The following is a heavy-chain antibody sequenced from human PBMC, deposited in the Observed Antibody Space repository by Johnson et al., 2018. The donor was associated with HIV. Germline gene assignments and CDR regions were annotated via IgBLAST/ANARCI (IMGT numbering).Heavy chain of an antibody. J-gene: IGHJ3*02. V-gene: IGHV3-66*02. CDR2: IYSGGST. D-gene: IGHD3-22*01. CDR1: GFTVSSNY. CDR3: ARDDDYYDSSGPGAFDI. Sequence: VQLVESGGGLVQPGGSLRLSCAASGFTVSSNYMSWVRQAPGKGLEWVSVIYSGGSTYYADSVKGRFTISRDNSKNTLYLQMNSLRAEDTAVYYCARDDDYYDSSGPGAFDILGQGTMVTVSS.